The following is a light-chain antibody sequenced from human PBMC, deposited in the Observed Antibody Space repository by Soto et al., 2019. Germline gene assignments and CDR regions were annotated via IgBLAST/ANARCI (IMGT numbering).Light chain of an antibody. CDR3: SPYTSSSTQV. V-gene: IGLV2-14*01. CDR2: EVS. CDR1: SSDVGGYNY. Sequence: QSVLTQPASVSGSPGQSITISCTGTSSDVGGYNYVSWYQQHPGKAPKLMIYEVSYRPSGASNRFSGSKSGNTASLTISGLQAEDEADYYCSPYTSSSTQVFGTGTKVTVL. J-gene: IGLJ1*01.